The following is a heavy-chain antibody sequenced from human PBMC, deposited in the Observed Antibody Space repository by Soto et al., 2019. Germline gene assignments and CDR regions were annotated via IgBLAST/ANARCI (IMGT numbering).Heavy chain of an antibody. CDR1: GDSFSAYH. D-gene: IGHD5-18*01. J-gene: IGHJ4*02. CDR2: INHSGST. V-gene: IGHV4-34*01. CDR3: ENKDMDTMSGNS. Sequence: QVQLRQWGAGLLKPSETLSLTCAVYGDSFSAYHWNWIRQTPGKGLEWSGDINHSGSTNYNPSLTSRVTISIDTSKTQFSLKLTSVTAADTAVYYWENKDMDTMSGNSWGQGALVTVSS.